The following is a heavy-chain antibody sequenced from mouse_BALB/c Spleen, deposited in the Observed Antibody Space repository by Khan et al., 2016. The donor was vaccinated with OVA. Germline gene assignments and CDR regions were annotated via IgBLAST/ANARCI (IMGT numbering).Heavy chain of an antibody. CDR1: GYTFTSYT. CDR3: VRDRAYYRNDGWFAY. D-gene: IGHD2-14*01. V-gene: IGHV1-4*01. J-gene: IGHJ3*01. Sequence: QVQLQQSGAELARPGTSMKMSCKASGYTFTSYTIHWIKQRPGQGLEWIGYINPSNGYTNYNQKFKDKATLTADKSSTTAYMQLSSLTSDDSAVYNYVRDRAYYRNDGWFAYWGQGTLVTVSA. CDR2: INPSNGYT.